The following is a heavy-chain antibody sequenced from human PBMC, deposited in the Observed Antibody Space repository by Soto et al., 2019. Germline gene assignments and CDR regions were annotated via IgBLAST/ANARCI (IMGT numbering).Heavy chain of an antibody. CDR2: IWYDGSNK. CDR1: GFTFSSYG. CDR3: ARDRNSYFDY. J-gene: IGHJ4*02. V-gene: IGHV3-33*01. Sequence: QVQLVESGGGVVQPGRSLRLSCAASGFTFSSYGMHWVRQAPGKGLEWVAVIWYDGSNKYYADSVKGRFTISRDNSTNTLYLQMNSLRAEDTAVYYCARDRNSYFDYWGQGTLVTVSS.